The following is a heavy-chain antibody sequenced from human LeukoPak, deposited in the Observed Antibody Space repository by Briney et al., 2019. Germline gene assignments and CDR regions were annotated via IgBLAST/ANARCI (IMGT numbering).Heavy chain of an antibody. J-gene: IGHJ4*02. D-gene: IGHD6-6*01. CDR3: AKDLSLYTSSASTFDS. V-gene: IGHV3-23*01. CDR2: ISHSGGDT. Sequence: GGSLRLSCAASRFTFTSYAMTWVPQAPGKGLEWVSTISHSGGDTYYAASVKARFTLSRENSTNTLYLQMNSMRAEDTALYYCAKDLSLYTSSASTFDSWGQGTLVSASS. CDR1: RFTFTSYA.